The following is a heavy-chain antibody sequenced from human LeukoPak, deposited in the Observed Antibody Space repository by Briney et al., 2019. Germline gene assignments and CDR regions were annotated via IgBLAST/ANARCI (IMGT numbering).Heavy chain of an antibody. CDR3: ARAGYCSGASCYSGADSSNDY. CDR1: GFIFCTYL. D-gene: IGHD2-15*01. J-gene: IGHJ4*02. CDR2: IYADGGTT. Sequence: PGGALRLSCTASGFIFCTYLMDWVRHVPGKGLVWVSRIYADGGTTNYADSVKGRFTISRDNAKNTLYLQMNSLRAEDTALYYCARAGYCSGASCYSGADSSNDYWGQGTLVTVSS. V-gene: IGHV3-74*01.